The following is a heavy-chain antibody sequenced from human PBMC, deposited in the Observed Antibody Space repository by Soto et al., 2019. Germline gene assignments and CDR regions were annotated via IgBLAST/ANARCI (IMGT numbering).Heavy chain of an antibody. J-gene: IGHJ6*03. CDR2: INHSGST. CDR1: GGSFSGYY. Sequence: SETLSLTCAVYGGSFSGYYWSWIRQPPGKGLEWIGEINHSGSTNYNPSLKSRVTISVDTSKNQFSLKLSSVTAADTAVYYCARGYPKYYYYYMDVWGKGTTVTVS. V-gene: IGHV4-34*01. CDR3: ARGYPKYYYYYMDV.